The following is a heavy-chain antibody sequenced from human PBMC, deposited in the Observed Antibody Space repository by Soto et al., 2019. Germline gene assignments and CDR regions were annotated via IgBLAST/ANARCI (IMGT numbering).Heavy chain of an antibody. CDR1: GFTFSSYG. Sequence: QVQLVESGGGVVQPGRSLRLSCAASGFTFSSYGMHWVRQAPGKGLEWVAVIWYDGSNKYYADSVKGRFTISRDNSKNTLYLQMNSLTAEDTAVYYCARSVPDIAAAGTSDVWGKGTTVTVSS. CDR2: IWYDGSNK. CDR3: ARSVPDIAAAGTSDV. J-gene: IGHJ6*04. D-gene: IGHD6-13*01. V-gene: IGHV3-33*01.